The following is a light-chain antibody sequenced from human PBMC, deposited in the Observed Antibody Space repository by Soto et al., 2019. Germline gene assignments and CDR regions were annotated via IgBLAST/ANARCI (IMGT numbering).Light chain of an antibody. Sequence: EIVLTQSQATLSFSPGERATLSCGASQSVRSSYVARFQQKPGLAPRLLIYDASSRATGIPDRFRGSGSGTDFTLTISGLEPEDFAVYYFQQYGSSPFTFGPGTKVDIK. CDR2: DAS. CDR3: QQYGSSPFT. J-gene: IGKJ3*01. CDR1: QSVRSSY. V-gene: IGKV3D-20*01.